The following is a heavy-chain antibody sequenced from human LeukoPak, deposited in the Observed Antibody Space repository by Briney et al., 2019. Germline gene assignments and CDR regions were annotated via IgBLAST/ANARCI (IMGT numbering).Heavy chain of an antibody. Sequence: PSETLSLTCTVSGGSTINYFRSWIRQPAGKGLEWIGHIYSSGTTHYNPSLKSRVSLSVDTSKNQFSLKLYSVAAADTAVYYCARTPVGATFWFDPWGQGTLVTVSS. CDR3: ARTPVGATFWFDP. CDR1: GGSTINYF. CDR2: IYSSGTT. V-gene: IGHV4-4*07. D-gene: IGHD1-26*01. J-gene: IGHJ5*02.